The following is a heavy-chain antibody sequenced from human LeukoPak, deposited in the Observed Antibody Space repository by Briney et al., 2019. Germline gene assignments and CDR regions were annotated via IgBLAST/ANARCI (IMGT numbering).Heavy chain of an antibody. CDR1: GFTFSGYG. Sequence: PGGSLRLSCAASGFTFSGYGMHWVRQAPGKGLEWVAFIRFDGSNKYYADSVKGRFTISRDNSKNTLYLQMNSLRAEDTAVYYCAKDHHDSSAFDYWGRGTLVTVSS. CDR2: IRFDGSNK. V-gene: IGHV3-30*02. D-gene: IGHD3-22*01. CDR3: AKDHHDSSAFDY. J-gene: IGHJ4*02.